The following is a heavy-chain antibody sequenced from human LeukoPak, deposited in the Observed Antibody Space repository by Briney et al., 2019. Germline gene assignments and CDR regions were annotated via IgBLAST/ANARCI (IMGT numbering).Heavy chain of an antibody. Sequence: GGSLRLSCAASGFTFSSNTMSWVRQAPGRGLAWVSAIDGSGVTTFYADSVRGRFTISRDNSKNTLFLQMNSLRAEDTAIYYCTKRTPEYSSSWCLDYWGQGTLVTVSS. CDR2: IDGSGVTT. V-gene: IGHV3-23*01. CDR3: TKRTPEYSSSWCLDY. D-gene: IGHD6-13*01. CDR1: GFTFSSNT. J-gene: IGHJ4*02.